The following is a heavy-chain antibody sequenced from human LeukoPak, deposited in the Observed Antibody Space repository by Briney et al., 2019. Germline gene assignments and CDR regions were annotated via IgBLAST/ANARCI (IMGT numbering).Heavy chain of an antibody. V-gene: IGHV1-2*02. D-gene: IGHD1-1*01. Sequence: ASVRVSCKASGYTFIGHYMHWVRQAPRQALEWMGWINPNGVALYYAQKFQGRDTLTRDTIRNTPYIDIDRPTSDDTALYYWVKPSRGPYYWFDHWGQGTLVTVSS. CDR2: INPNGVAL. CDR1: GYTFIGHY. J-gene: IGHJ5*02. CDR3: VKPSRGPYYWFDH.